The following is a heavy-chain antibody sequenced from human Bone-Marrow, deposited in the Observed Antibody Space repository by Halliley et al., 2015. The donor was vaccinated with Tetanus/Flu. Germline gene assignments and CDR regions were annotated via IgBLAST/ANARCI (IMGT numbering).Heavy chain of an antibody. J-gene: IGHJ4*02. CDR3: AKKVKSGIVLAGLHFGY. CDR2: ISYDGSHK. V-gene: IGHV3-30*18. Sequence: ISYDGSHKYYADSVKGRFPISRDNSRSTLYLQMDSLGANDPAVYYCAKKVKSGIVLAGLHFGYWGQGTLVTVSS. D-gene: IGHD6-13*01.